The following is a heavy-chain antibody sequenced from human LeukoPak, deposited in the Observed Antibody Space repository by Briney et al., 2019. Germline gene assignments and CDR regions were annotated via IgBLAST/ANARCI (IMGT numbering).Heavy chain of an antibody. CDR1: GGSISSYY. J-gene: IGHJ3*02. CDR2: IYYSGST. CDR3: ARPYTSGYRGAFNI. Sequence: NPSETLSLTCTVSGGSISSYYWSWIRQFPGKGLEWIGYIYYSGSTNYNPSLKSRVTISVDTSKNQFSLKLSSMTAADTAVYYCARPYTSGYRGAFNIWGQGTMVTVSS. V-gene: IGHV4-59*01. D-gene: IGHD6-19*01.